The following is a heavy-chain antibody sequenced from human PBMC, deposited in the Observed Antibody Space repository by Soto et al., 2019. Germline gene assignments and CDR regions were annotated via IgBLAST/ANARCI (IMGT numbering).Heavy chain of an antibody. CDR3: ARATRIAARIFYYYYYGMDV. Sequence: GGSLRLSCAASGFTFSSYGMHWVRQAPGKGLEWVAVISYDGSNKYYADSVKGRFTISRDNSKNTLYLQMNSLRAEDTAVYYSARATRIAARIFYYYYYGMDVWGQGTTVTVSS. D-gene: IGHD6-6*01. J-gene: IGHJ6*02. CDR2: ISYDGSNK. V-gene: IGHV3-30*03. CDR1: GFTFSSYG.